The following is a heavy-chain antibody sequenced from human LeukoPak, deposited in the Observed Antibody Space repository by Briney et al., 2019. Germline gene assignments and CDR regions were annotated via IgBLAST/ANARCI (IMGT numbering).Heavy chain of an antibody. CDR1: GFTFSSYG. CDR3: ARGFPSPDKRPC. D-gene: IGHD3-10*01. CDR2: ISYDGSNK. V-gene: IGHV3-30*03. Sequence: GGSLRLSCAASGFTFSSYGMHWVRQAPGKGLEWVAVISYDGSNKYYADSVKGRFTISRDNSKNTLYLQMNSLRAEDMAVYYCARGFPSPDKRPCWGQGTLVTVSS. J-gene: IGHJ4*02.